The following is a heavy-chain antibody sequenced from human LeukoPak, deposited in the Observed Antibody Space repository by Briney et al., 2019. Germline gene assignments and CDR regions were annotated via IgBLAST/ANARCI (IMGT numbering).Heavy chain of an antibody. D-gene: IGHD3-22*01. J-gene: IGHJ5*02. Sequence: SETLSFTCTVSGGSISSYYWSWIRQPPGKGLEWIGYIYYSGSTNYNPSLKSRVTISVDTSKNQFSLKLSSVTAADTAVYYCARQGDSSGYRLNWFDPWGQGTLVTVSS. CDR1: GGSISSYY. V-gene: IGHV4-59*08. CDR3: ARQGDSSGYRLNWFDP. CDR2: IYYSGST.